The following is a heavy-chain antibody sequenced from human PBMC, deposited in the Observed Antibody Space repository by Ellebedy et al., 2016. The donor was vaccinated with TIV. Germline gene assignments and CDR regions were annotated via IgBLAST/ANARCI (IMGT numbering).Heavy chain of an antibody. CDR2: VYYSGSP. Sequence: MPSETLSLTCSVSGGSVSSTRYYWDWIRKPPGKGLEYIGSVYYSGSPYYNPSFKSRVPLSADKSKNPFSLNLRTVTAADTAVYYCARTDPWQPIDDWGQGILVTISS. D-gene: IGHD2-21*02. V-gene: IGHV4-39*01. CDR3: ARTDPWQPIDD. CDR1: GGSVSSTRYY. J-gene: IGHJ4*02.